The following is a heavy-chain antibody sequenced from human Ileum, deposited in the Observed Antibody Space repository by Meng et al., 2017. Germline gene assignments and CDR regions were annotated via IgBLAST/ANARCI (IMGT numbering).Heavy chain of an antibody. V-gene: IGHV4-59*01. J-gene: IGHJ4*02. CDR3: ATYDFWSASPTNAFDS. D-gene: IGHD3-3*01. Sequence: QVQLQQSGPGLVKPSETLSLTCSVSGASITNYYWSWIRQPPGKALEWIGYVYYSGRTTYNPSLKSRVTISVDTSKNHFSLELVSVTAADTAVYYCATYDFWSASPTNAFDSWGQETLVTVSS. CDR1: GASITNYY. CDR2: VYYSGRT.